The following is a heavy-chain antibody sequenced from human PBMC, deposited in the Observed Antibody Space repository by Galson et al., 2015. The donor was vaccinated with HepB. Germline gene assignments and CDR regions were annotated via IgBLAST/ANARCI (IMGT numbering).Heavy chain of an antibody. CDR3: ARDPGYSSGWYGLDY. D-gene: IGHD6-19*01. Sequence: SLRLSCAASGFTFSSYAMHWVRQAPGKGLEWVAVISYDGSNKYYADSVKGRFTISRDNSKNTLYLQMNSLRAEDTAVYYCARDPGYSSGWYGLDYWGQGTLVTVSS. CDR1: GFTFSSYA. V-gene: IGHV3-30*04. CDR2: ISYDGSNK. J-gene: IGHJ4*02.